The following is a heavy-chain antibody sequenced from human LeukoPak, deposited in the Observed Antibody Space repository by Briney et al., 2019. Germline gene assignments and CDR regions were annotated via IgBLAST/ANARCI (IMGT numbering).Heavy chain of an antibody. J-gene: IGHJ6*02. V-gene: IGHV3-7*03. Sequence: GGSLRLSCAASGFIFSDYWLSWVRRAPGEGLEWVANIKQDGSETHYVDSVKGRFTISRDNAKNSLFLQMNSLRADDTAVYYCSKGGGYVRMDVWGQGTTVTVSS. CDR3: SKGGGYVRMDV. CDR1: GFIFSDYW. D-gene: IGHD5-12*01. CDR2: IKQDGSET.